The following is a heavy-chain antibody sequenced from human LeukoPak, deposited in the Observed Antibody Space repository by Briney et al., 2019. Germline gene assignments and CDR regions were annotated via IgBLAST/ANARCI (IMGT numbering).Heavy chain of an antibody. V-gene: IGHV5-51*01. J-gene: IGHJ5*02. CDR1: GYSFTSYW. CDR2: IYPGDSDT. D-gene: IGHD6-13*01. Sequence: GESLKISCKGSGYSFTSYWIGWVRQRPGKGLEWMGIIYPGDSDTRYSPSFQGQVTISADKSISTAYLQWSSLKASDTAMYYCARHCARYSSFHEFDPWGQGTLVTVSS. CDR3: ARHCARYSSFHEFDP.